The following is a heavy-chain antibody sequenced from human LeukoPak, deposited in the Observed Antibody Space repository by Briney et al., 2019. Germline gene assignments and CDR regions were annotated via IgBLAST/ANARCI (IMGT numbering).Heavy chain of an antibody. CDR2: INHSGST. CDR1: GGSFSGYY. J-gene: IGHJ5*02. Sequence: SETLSLTCAVYGGSFSGYYWSWIRQPPGKGLEWIGEINHSGSTNYNPSLKSRVTISVDTSKNQFSLKLSSVTAADTAVCYCARGGTDIVVVPAAIPVRYNWFDPWGQGTLVTVSS. CDR3: ARGGTDIVVVPAAIPVRYNWFDP. V-gene: IGHV4-34*01. D-gene: IGHD2-2*02.